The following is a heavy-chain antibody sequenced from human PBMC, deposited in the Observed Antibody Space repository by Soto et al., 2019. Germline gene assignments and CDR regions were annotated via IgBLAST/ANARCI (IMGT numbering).Heavy chain of an antibody. CDR3: ARGEQQLPKCYFGP. V-gene: IGHV4-59*01. Sequence: QVQLQESGPGLVKPSETLSLTCSVSGGSMISYYWSWFRQPPGKGMEWIGYIYYTGSTNYNPSLKSRVAITVDTSKNQFSLKLSSVTAADTAVYYCARGEQQLPKCYFGPWGQGTLGTVSS. J-gene: IGHJ5*02. CDR2: IYYTGST. CDR1: GGSMISYY. D-gene: IGHD6-13*01.